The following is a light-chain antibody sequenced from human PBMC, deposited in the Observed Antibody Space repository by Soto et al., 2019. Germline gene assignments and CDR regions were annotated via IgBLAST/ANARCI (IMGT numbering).Light chain of an antibody. V-gene: IGKV3-20*01. CDR2: GGS. CDR1: QSVSSNH. CDR3: QQYGSSGT. J-gene: IGKJ1*01. Sequence: EIVLTQSPAILSLSPGERATLSCRASQSVSSNHLAWYQQKPGQAPRLLIYGGSSRATGIPDRFSGSGSGTDFTLTISRLEPEDFAVYYCQQYGSSGTFGQGTKV.